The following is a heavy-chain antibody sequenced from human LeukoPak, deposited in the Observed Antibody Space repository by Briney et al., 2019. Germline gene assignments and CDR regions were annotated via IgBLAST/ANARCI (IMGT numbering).Heavy chain of an antibody. CDR1: GFTVSSNY. CDR2: IYSGGST. D-gene: IGHD3-10*01. Sequence: GGSLRLSCTASGFTVSSNYMSWVRQAPGKGLEWVSVIYSGGSTYYADSVKGRFTISRDNSKNTLYLQMNSLRAEDTAVYYCARVRGITMVRGVIITKLYYFDYWGQGTLVTVSS. V-gene: IGHV3-66*01. CDR3: ARVRGITMVRGVIITKLYYFDY. J-gene: IGHJ4*02.